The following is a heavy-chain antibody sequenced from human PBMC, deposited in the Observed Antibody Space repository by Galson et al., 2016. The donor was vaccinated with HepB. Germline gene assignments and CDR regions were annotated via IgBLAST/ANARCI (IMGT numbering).Heavy chain of an antibody. Sequence: SLRLSCAASGFTFSSYAMHWVRQAPGKGLEWVALISHDGSNKYYADSVKGRFTISRDNSKNTLYLQMNSLRAEDTAVYYCVLGSGSYFMSPAEYLQYWGQGTLVTFSS. J-gene: IGHJ1*01. CDR3: VLGSGSYFMSPAEYLQY. V-gene: IGHV3-30-3*01. CDR2: ISHDGSNK. D-gene: IGHD3-10*01. CDR1: GFTFSSYA.